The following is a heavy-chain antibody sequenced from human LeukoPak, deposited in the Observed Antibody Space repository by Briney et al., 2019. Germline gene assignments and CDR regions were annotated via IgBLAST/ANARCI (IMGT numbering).Heavy chain of an antibody. D-gene: IGHD4-17*01. CDR2: IYYSGTT. CDR1: GGSISYYY. V-gene: IGHV4-59*01. J-gene: IGHJ6*02. CDR3: AREDPQTTVPEGMDV. Sequence: PSETLSLTCTVSGGSISYYYWSWIRQSPGKGLGWIGYIYYSGTTNYNPSLKRRVTISVDTSKNQFPLQLRSVTAADTAVYYCAREDPQTTVPEGMDVWGQGTTVTVSS.